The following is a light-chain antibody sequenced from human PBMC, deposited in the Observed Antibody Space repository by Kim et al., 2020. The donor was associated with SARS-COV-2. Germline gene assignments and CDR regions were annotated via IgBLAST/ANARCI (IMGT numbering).Light chain of an antibody. CDR3: SSYTSSSTLDV. J-gene: IGLJ1*01. Sequence: QPVTISCTGTSSDVWGYNYVSWYQQHPGKAPNLMIYDVSNRPSGVSNRFSGSKSGNTASLTISGLQAEDEADYYCSSYTSSSTLDVFGTGTKVTVL. V-gene: IGLV2-14*04. CDR2: DVS. CDR1: SSDVWGYNY.